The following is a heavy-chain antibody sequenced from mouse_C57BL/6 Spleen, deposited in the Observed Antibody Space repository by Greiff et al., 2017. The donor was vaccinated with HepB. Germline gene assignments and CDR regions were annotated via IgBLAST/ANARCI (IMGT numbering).Heavy chain of an antibody. CDR2: ISSGSSTI. J-gene: IGHJ3*01. D-gene: IGHD2-4*01. Sequence: EVKVVESGGGLVKPGGSLKLSCAASGFTFSDYGMHWVRQAPEKGLEWVAYISSGSSTIYYADTVKGRFTISRDNAKNTLFLQMTSLRSEDTAMYYCASLYYDYDHFAYWGQGTLVTVSA. CDR1: GFTFSDYG. CDR3: ASLYYDYDHFAY. V-gene: IGHV5-17*01.